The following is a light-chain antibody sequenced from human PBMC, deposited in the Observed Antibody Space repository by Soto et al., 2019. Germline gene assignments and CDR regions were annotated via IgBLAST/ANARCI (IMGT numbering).Light chain of an antibody. Sequence: EIVFTQAPSTLSLSPGERSTLSRRASQSVSSSYLAWYQQKHGQGPRXXIYGASSRATGIPDRFSGSGSGTDLTITISRLEPEDFEVYYCQQYGSSPWTFGQGTKVDIK. CDR2: GAS. CDR1: QSVSSSY. J-gene: IGKJ1*01. V-gene: IGKV3-20*01. CDR3: QQYGSSPWT.